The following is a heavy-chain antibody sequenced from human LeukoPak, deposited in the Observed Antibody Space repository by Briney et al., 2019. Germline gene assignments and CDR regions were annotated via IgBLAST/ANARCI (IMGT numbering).Heavy chain of an antibody. J-gene: IGHJ3*01. V-gene: IGHV4-38-2*01. Sequence: PSETLPLTCAVSGYSISSYYYWAWSRQPPGKGLEWIGNIYYSGTALYNPTLKSRLTISVDKSKNQFSLKLSSVTAADTAVYYGARRWSNGYNYRAYDFWGQGTMVSVSS. CDR1: GYSISSYYY. CDR2: IYYSGTA. D-gene: IGHD3-22*01. CDR3: ARRWSNGYNYRAYDF.